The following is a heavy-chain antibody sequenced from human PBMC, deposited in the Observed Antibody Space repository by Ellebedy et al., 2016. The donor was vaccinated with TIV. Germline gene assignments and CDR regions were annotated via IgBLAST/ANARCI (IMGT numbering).Heavy chain of an antibody. CDR3: AKAGYSGRLRGPPLDY. V-gene: IGHV3-23*01. J-gene: IGHJ4*02. CDR1: GFTFSSYA. CDR2: ISGSGGST. Sequence: GESLKISCAASGFTFSSYAMSWVRQAPGKGLEWVSAISGSGGSTYYADSVKGRFTISRDNSKNTLYLQMNSLRAEDTAVYHCAKAGYSGRLRGPPLDYWGQGTLVTVSS. D-gene: IGHD1-26*01.